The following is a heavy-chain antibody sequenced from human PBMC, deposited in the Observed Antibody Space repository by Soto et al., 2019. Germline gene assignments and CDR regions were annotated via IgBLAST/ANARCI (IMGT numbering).Heavy chain of an antibody. CDR3: ARAPKVSGSSQTRPDF. D-gene: IGHD6-6*01. CDR1: SGSVSGYY. CDR2: ISQSGNT. Sequence: SEPLSLTCSIYSGSVSGYYWSWIRQPPGKGLEWIGEISQSGNTNYSPSLKSRVSISIDTSKKQFSLNLASVSAADTAVYYCARAPKVSGSSQTRPDFWGQGTLVTVS. V-gene: IGHV4-34*01. J-gene: IGHJ4*02.